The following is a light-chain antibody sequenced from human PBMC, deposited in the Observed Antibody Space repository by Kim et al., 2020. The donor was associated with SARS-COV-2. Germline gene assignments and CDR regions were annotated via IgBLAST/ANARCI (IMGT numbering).Light chain of an antibody. CDR1: QSIASY. CDR3: QQTYTTAFT. J-gene: IGKJ3*01. Sequence: DIQMTQSPSSLSASVGDRVTMSCRASQSIASYLNWYQQKPGKVPTLLIHGTSSLQSGVPSRFSGSGYGTDFTLAISSLQPEDFATYYCQQTYTTAFTFGPGPRWIS. CDR2: GTS. V-gene: IGKV1-39*01.